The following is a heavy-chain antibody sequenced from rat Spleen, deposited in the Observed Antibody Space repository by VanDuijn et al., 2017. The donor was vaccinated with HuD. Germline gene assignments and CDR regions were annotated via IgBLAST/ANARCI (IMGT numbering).Heavy chain of an antibody. CDR1: GFSLTSFH. J-gene: IGHJ1*01. Sequence: QVQLKESGPGLVQPSQTLSLTCTVSGFSLTSFHMTWVRQPPGKSPVWMGTIWAGGGTDYHLTVRSRLRISRGTSKSQVFLEMNSLTPEDTGTYYCARPNQLGGYWFFDFWGPGTMVTVSS. CDR2: IWAGGGT. D-gene: IGHD5-1*01. CDR3: ARPNQLGGYWFFDF. V-gene: IGHV2-72*01.